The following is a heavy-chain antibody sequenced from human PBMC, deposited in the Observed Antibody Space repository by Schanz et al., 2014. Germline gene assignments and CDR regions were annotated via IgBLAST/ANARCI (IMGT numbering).Heavy chain of an antibody. Sequence: EVQLAESGGGLVQPGGSLRLSCAASGFTFSGFWMTWVRQAPGKGLEWVSFIYIGGNTYYADSVKGRFTISRDNSRDTVYLQMNSLRADDTAMYYCARWFLIRGVILDSWGQGTLVTVSS. V-gene: IGHV3-66*01. CDR3: ARWFLIRGVILDS. CDR1: GFTFSGFW. J-gene: IGHJ4*02. D-gene: IGHD3-10*01. CDR2: IYIGGNT.